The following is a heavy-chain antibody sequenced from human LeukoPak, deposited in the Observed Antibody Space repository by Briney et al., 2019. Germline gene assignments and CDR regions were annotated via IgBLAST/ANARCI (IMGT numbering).Heavy chain of an antibody. CDR3: ARAYTIVVVPAASAYDAFDI. CDR2: INPSGGST. V-gene: IGHV1-46*01. Sequence: ASVKVSCKASGYTFTSYYMHWVRQAPGQGLEWMGIINPSGGSTSYAQKFQGRVIMTRDMSTSTVYMELSSLRSEDTAVYYCARAYTIVVVPAASAYDAFDIWGQGTMVTVSS. D-gene: IGHD2-2*01. CDR1: GYTFTSYY. J-gene: IGHJ3*02.